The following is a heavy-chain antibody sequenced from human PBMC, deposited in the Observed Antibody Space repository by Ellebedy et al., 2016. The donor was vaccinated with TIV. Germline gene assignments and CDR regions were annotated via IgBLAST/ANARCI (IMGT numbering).Heavy chain of an antibody. CDR3: AKNKQRRVRREYYYYAIDV. CDR1: GLTFNSYA. V-gene: IGHV3-23*01. Sequence: GESLKISCAASGLTFNSYAMSWVRQAPGKGLEWVSAISGSGGSTNYADSVKGRFTISSDNSKNTLYLQMNSLRAEDTALYYCAKNKQRRVRREYYYYAIDVWGQGTTVTVSS. J-gene: IGHJ6*02. CDR2: ISGSGGST. D-gene: IGHD6-19*01.